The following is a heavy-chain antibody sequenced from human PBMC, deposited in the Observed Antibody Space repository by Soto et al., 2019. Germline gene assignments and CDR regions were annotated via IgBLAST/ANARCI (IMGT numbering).Heavy chain of an antibody. D-gene: IGHD6-19*01. Sequence: PGGSLRLSCAASGFTFSGSDLHWVRQASGKGLEWVGLIRTKPNNYATTYAASVKGRFTISRDDSKNTAYLLMNSLKTADTAIYYCTRHEVDATGWYLNWFDPWGQGTQVTVSS. J-gene: IGHJ5*02. CDR3: TRHEVDATGWYLNWFDP. CDR2: IRTKPNNYAT. CDR1: GFTFSGSD. V-gene: IGHV3-73*01.